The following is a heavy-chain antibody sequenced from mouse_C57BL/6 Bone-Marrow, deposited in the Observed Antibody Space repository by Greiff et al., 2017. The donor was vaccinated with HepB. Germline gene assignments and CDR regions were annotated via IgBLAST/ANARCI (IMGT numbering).Heavy chain of an antibody. V-gene: IGHV1-74*01. Sequence: QVQLQQPGAELVKPGASVKVSCKASGYTFTSYWMHWVKQRPGQGLEWIGRIHPSDSDTNYNQKFKGKATLTVDKSSSTAYMQLSSLTSEDSAVYYCAIGFYYYGSSYYAMDYWGQGTSVTVSS. CDR3: AIGFYYYGSSYYAMDY. J-gene: IGHJ4*01. D-gene: IGHD1-1*01. CDR2: IHPSDSDT. CDR1: GYTFTSYW.